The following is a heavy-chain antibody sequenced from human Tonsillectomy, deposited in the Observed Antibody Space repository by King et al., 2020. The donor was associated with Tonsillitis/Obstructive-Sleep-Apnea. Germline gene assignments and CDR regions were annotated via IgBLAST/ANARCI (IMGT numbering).Heavy chain of an antibody. J-gene: IGHJ6*03. CDR1: GYTFTDYP. D-gene: IGHD2-2*01. V-gene: IGHV7-4-1*02. CDR3: ARDEEIPVASYYNYYMDV. CDR2: INTNTGNP. Sequence: VQLVESGSELKKPGASVKVSCKASGYTFTDYPMNWVRQAPGQGLEWMGWINTNTGNPTYAQGFTGRFVFSLDTSVSTAYLQISSLKAEDTAVYYCARDEEIPVASYYNYYMDVWGKGTTVTVSS.